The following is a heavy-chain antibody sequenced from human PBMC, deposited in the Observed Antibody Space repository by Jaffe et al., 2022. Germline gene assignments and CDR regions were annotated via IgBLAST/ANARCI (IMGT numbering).Heavy chain of an antibody. J-gene: IGHJ4*02. V-gene: IGHV4-61*02. CDR1: GGSISSGSYY. Sequence: QVQLQESGPGLVKPSQTLSLTCTVSGGSISSGSYYWSWIRQPAGKGLEWIGRIYTSGSTNYNPSLKSRVTISVDTSKNQFSLKLSSVTAADTAVYYCARGLHYYDSSGYQRPYYFDYWGQGTLVTVSS. D-gene: IGHD3-22*01. CDR3: ARGLHYYDSSGYQRPYYFDY. CDR2: IYTSGST.